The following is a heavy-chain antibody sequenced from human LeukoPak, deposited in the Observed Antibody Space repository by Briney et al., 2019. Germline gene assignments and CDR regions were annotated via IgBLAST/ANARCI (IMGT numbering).Heavy chain of an antibody. CDR3: AFSRELARPFDY. CDR1: GFTFSSYG. Sequence: GGSLRLSCAASGFTFSSYGMHWVRQAPGKGLEWVAVISYDGSNKYYADSVKGRFTISRDNSKNTLYLQMNSLRAEDTAVYYCAFSRELARPFDYWGQGTLVTVSS. D-gene: IGHD6-13*01. J-gene: IGHJ4*02. CDR2: ISYDGSNK. V-gene: IGHV3-30*03.